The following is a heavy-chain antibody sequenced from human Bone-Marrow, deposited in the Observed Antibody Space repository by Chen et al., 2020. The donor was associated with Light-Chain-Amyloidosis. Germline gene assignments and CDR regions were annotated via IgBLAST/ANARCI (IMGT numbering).Heavy chain of an antibody. CDR2: IKSKTDGGTT. CDR1: GFTFSNAW. V-gene: IGHV3-15*01. J-gene: IGHJ6*02. Sequence: EVQLVESGGGLVKPGGSLRLSCAASGFTFSNAWMRWVRQAPGKGLEWVGRIKSKTDGGTTDYAAPVKGRFTISRDDSKNTLYLQMNSLKTEDTAVYYCTTDGRNYGDYHPAYYYYGMDVWGQGTTVTVSS. D-gene: IGHD4-17*01. CDR3: TTDGRNYGDYHPAYYYYGMDV.